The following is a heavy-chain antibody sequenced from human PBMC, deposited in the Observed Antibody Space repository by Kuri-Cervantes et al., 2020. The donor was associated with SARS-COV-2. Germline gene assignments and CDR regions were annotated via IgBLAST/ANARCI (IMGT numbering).Heavy chain of an antibody. D-gene: IGHD4-11*01. V-gene: IGHV3-21*01. CDR2: ISSSSSYI. J-gene: IGHJ6*02. Sequence: GESLKISCAASGFTFSSYSMNWVRQAPGKGLEWVSSISSSSSYIYYADSVKGRFTTSRDNAKNSLYLQMNSLRAEDTAVYYCARDKDDYSNYGDYGMDVWGQGTTVTVSS. CDR1: GFTFSSYS. CDR3: ARDKDDYSNYGDYGMDV.